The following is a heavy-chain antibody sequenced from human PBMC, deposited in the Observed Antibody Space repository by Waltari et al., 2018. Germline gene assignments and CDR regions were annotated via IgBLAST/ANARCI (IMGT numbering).Heavy chain of an antibody. V-gene: IGHV4-61*02. CDR2: IYTSWST. Sequence: QVQLQASGPGLVTPSQTLSLTCTVPGASISRGRSYWSRIRQPAGKGLEWIGRIYTSWSTNYNPSLKSRVTISVDTSKNQFSLKLSSVTAADTAVYYWARDGGRNSYVDYWGQGTLVTVSS. CDR1: GASISRGRSY. J-gene: IGHJ4*02. CDR3: ARDGGRNSYVDY. D-gene: IGHD5-18*01.